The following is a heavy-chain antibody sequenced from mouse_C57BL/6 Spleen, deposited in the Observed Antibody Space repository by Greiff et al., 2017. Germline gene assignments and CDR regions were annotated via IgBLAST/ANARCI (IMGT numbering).Heavy chain of an antibody. D-gene: IGHD2-1*01. J-gene: IGHJ4*01. V-gene: IGHV5-4*03. Sequence: DVKLVESGGGLVKPGGSLKLSCAASGFTFSSYAMSWVRQTPEKRLEWVATISDGGSYTYYPDNVKGRFTISRDNAKNNLYLQMSHLKSEDTAMYYCARRGGNYNYYAMDYWGQGTSVTVSS. CDR3: ARRGGNYNYYAMDY. CDR2: ISDGGSYT. CDR1: GFTFSSYA.